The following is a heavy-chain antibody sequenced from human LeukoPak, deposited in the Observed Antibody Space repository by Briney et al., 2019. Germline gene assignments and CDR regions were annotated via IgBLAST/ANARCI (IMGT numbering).Heavy chain of an antibody. CDR1: GGTFSSYA. CDR3: ARSVTAAGSKSGLFDY. CDR2: IIPIFGTA. J-gene: IGHJ4*02. D-gene: IGHD6-13*01. V-gene: IGHV1-69*05. Sequence: SVKVSCKASGGTFSSYAISWVRQAPGQGLEWMGGIIPIFGTANYAQKFQGRVTITTDESTSTAYMELSSLRSEDTAVYYCARSVTAAGSKSGLFDYWGQGTLVTISS.